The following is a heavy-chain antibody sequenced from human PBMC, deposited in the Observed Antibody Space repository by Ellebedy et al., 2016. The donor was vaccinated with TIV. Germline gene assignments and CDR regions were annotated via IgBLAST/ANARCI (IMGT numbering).Heavy chain of an antibody. J-gene: IGHJ6*02. Sequence: ASVKVSCKTSGYVFTAYYIHWVRQAPGQGLEWMGWINPDSGGTNLPQKFQGGVTMIRDTSVNTAYMELTRLQSDDTAVYYCARVLRATSGMDVWGQGTTVIVS. D-gene: IGHD4/OR15-4a*01. V-gene: IGHV1-2*02. CDR2: INPDSGGT. CDR1: GYVFTAYY. CDR3: ARVLRATSGMDV.